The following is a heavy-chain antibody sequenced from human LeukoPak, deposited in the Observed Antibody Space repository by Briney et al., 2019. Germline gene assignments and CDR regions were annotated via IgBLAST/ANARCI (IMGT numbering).Heavy chain of an antibody. D-gene: IGHD2-2*01. Sequence: SQTLSLTCTVSGGSISSGGYYWSWIRQPPGKGLEWIGYIYHSGSTYYNPSLTSRVTISVDRSKNQFSLKLSSVTAADTAVYYCARDLDCSSTSCTGNWFDPWGQGTLVTVSS. CDR3: ARDLDCSSTSCTGNWFDP. V-gene: IGHV4-30-2*01. J-gene: IGHJ5*02. CDR2: IYHSGST. CDR1: GGSISSGGYY.